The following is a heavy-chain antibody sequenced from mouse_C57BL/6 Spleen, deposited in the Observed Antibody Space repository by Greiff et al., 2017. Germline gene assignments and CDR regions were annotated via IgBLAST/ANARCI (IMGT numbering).Heavy chain of an antibody. Sequence: QVQLQQSGPELVKPGASVKISCKASGYAFSSSWMNWVKQRPGKGLEWIGRIYPGDGDTNYNGKFKGKATLTADKSSSTAYMQLSSLTSEDSAVYFCAREGDCDYDGWFAYWGQGTLVTVSA. CDR2: IYPGDGDT. V-gene: IGHV1-82*01. J-gene: IGHJ3*01. CDR1: GYAFSSSW. CDR3: AREGDCDYDGWFAY. D-gene: IGHD2-4*01.